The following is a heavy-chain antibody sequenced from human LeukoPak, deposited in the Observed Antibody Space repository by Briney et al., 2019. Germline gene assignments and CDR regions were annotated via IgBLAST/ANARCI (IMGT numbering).Heavy chain of an antibody. CDR1: GGSFTGYY. Sequence: PPETLSLTCAVYGGSFTGYYWSWIRQPPGKGLEWIGEINHGGSTNYNPTLKSRSTMSVATSKSQFSPKLSSVTAADTAVYYCARLGGYCSSTSCYWDENYFDYWGQGTLVTVSS. CDR3: ARLGGYCSSTSCYWDENYFDY. V-gene: IGHV4-34*01. D-gene: IGHD2-2*01. CDR2: INHGGST. J-gene: IGHJ4*02.